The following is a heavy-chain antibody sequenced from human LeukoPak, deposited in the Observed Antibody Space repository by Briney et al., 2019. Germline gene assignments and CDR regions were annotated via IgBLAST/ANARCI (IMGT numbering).Heavy chain of an antibody. CDR3: AKFQAPYYYYMDV. V-gene: IGHV3-23*01. CDR2: ISGSGGST. CDR1: GFTFSSYA. Sequence: GGTLRLSCAASGFTFSSYAMSWVRQAPGKGLEWVSAISGSGGSTYYADSVKGRFTISRDNSKNTLYLQMNSLRAEDTAVYYCAKFQAPYYYYMDVWGKGTTVTVSS. J-gene: IGHJ6*03.